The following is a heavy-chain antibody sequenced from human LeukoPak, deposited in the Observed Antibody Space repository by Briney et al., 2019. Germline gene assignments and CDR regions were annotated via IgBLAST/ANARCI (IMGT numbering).Heavy chain of an antibody. CDR2: IYYSGST. V-gene: IGHV4-59*01. Sequence: PSETLSLTCTVSGGSISSYYWSWIRQPPGKGLEWIGYIYYSGSTNYNPSLKSRVTISVDTSKNQFSLKLSSVTAADTAVYYCASGVLGIWGKYYFDYWGQGTLVTVSS. J-gene: IGHJ4*02. D-gene: IGHD7-27*01. CDR1: GGSISSYY. CDR3: ASGVLGIWGKYYFDY.